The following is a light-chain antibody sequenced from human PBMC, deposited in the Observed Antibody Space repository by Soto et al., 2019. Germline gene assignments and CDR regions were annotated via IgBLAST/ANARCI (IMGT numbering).Light chain of an antibody. CDR2: KAS. CDR1: QGIRNF. Sequence: DIQMTQSPSAMSAYVGDRVTITCRASQGIRNFLVWFQHKPGKAPKLLIYKASSLESGVPSRFSGSGSGTEFTLTISSLQPDDFATYYCQQYNSYSWTFGQGTKVDIK. J-gene: IGKJ1*01. CDR3: QQYNSYSWT. V-gene: IGKV1-5*03.